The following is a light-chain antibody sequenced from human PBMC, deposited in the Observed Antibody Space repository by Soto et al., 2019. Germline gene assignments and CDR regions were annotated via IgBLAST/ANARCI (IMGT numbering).Light chain of an antibody. CDR1: QSVSSN. V-gene: IGKV3-15*01. CDR3: QQYSNWPIT. J-gene: IGKJ4*01. Sequence: EIVMTQSPSTVSVSPGARATLSCRSSQSVSSNLAWYQQKPGQSPRLLIHGASTRATGVPDRFSGSGSWTEFSLTIGSLHCEEFAVYYWQQYSNWPITFGGGTKVEIK. CDR2: GAS.